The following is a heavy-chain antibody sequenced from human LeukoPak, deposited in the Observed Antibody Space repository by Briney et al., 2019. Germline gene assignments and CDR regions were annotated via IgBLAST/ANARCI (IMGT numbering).Heavy chain of an antibody. CDR3: ARVSCWGRHYFDS. Sequence: PGGSLRLSCAASGFTFSSYEINWVRQAPGKGLEWISYISSSGSTMYYADSVKGRFTISRDNAKNSLYLQMNSLRAEDTAVYYCARVSCWGRHYFDSWGQGTLVTVSS. V-gene: IGHV3-48*03. J-gene: IGHJ4*02. CDR1: GFTFSSYE. D-gene: IGHD7-27*01. CDR2: ISSSGSTM.